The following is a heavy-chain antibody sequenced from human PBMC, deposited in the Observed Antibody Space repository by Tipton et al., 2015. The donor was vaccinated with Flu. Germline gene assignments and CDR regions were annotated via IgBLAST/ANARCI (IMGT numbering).Heavy chain of an antibody. D-gene: IGHD1-26*01. CDR3: ARGGWEPHGGWFDP. V-gene: IGHV4-38-2*02. CDR2: IFHTGST. CDR1: GDSISSDYY. Sequence: TLSLTCTISGDSISSDYYWGWIRQPPGKGLEWIGNIFHTGSTYHNPSLKSRVSISVDKSKNQFSLTLKSMTTADTAVFYCARGGWEPHGGWFDPWGQGILVTVSS. J-gene: IGHJ5*02.